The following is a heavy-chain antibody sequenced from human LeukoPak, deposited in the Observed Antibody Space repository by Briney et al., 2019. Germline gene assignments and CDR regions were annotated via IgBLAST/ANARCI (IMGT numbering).Heavy chain of an antibody. CDR1: GFTFSSYG. CDR2: IRYDGSNK. CDR3: ARRGMNYYGSGSYTDV. V-gene: IGHV3-30*02. J-gene: IGHJ6*04. D-gene: IGHD3-10*01. Sequence: GGSLRLSCAASGFTFSSYGMHWVRQAPGKGLEWVAFIRYDGSNKYYADSVKGRFTISRDNSKNTLYLQMNSLRAEDTAVYYCARRGMNYYGSGSYTDVWGKGATVTISS.